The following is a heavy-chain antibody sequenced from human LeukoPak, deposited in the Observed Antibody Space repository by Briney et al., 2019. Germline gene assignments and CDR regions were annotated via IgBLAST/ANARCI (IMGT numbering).Heavy chain of an antibody. CDR1: GFTFSSYD. D-gene: IGHD5-12*01. V-gene: IGHV3-13*01. Sequence: GGSLRLSCAASGFTFSSYDMHWVRQATGKGLEWVSAIGTAGDTYYPGSVKGRFTISRENAKNSLYLQMNSLRAGDTAVYYCARAQYSGYDSWFGPWGQGTLVTGSS. CDR3: ARAQYSGYDSWFGP. J-gene: IGHJ5*02. CDR2: IGTAGDT.